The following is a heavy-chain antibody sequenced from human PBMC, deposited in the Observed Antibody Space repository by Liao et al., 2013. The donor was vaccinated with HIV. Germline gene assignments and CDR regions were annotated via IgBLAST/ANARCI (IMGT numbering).Heavy chain of an antibody. CDR2: IYKSGTT. V-gene: IGHV4-4*07. J-gene: IGHJ6*03. CDR1: GGSINISSYY. D-gene: IGHD5-24*01. Sequence: QVQLQESGPGLVEPSETLSLTCTVSGGSINISSYYWIWIRQPAGKGLEWIGRIYKSGTTNYNPSLKSRVTMSVDTSKNQFSLKLNSVTAADTATYYCVRGRREGYTIGYYYMDVWGKGTTVIVSS. CDR3: VRGRREGYTIGYYYMDV.